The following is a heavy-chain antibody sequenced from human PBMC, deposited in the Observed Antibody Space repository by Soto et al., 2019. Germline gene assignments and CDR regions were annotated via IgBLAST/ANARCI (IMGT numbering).Heavy chain of an antibody. D-gene: IGHD4-4*01. CDR3: AKDGVGWVTTVSYFDS. CDR1: GFTFSSFA. J-gene: IGHJ4*02. Sequence: EVQLLESGGGLVQSGGSLRISCAASGFTFSSFAMNWVRQAPGKGLEWVSTISVSGDTTTYADSVKGRFTISRDNTMDTLYLQMNSLRAEATALYFCAKDGVGWVTTVSYFDSWGQGTRVTVSS. CDR2: ISVSGDTT. V-gene: IGHV3-23*01.